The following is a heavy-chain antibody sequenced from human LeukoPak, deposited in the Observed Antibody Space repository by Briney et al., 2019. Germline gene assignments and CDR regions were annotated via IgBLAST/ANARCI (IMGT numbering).Heavy chain of an antibody. CDR3: ASAGSLTARD. V-gene: IGHV3-33*08. J-gene: IGHJ4*02. Sequence: PGGSLRLSCAASGFTFSSYAMSWVRQAPGKGLEWVAVIWYDGSNKYYADSVKGRFTISRDNSKNTLYLQMNSLRAEDTAVYYCASAGSLTARDWGQGTLVTVSS. CDR2: IWYDGSNK. CDR1: GFTFSSYA.